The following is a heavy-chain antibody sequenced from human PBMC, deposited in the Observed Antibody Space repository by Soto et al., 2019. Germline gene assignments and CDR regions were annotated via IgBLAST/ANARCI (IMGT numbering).Heavy chain of an antibody. CDR1: GYSFSHYW. CDR2: IFPADSDT. CDR3: ASAVVGAATMFDFDY. D-gene: IGHD2-15*01. Sequence: GESLKISCKGSGYSFSHYWIAWVRQMPGKGLEWMGIIFPADSDTKYSPSFQGQLPISADQLISTAYLPWSRPKASDTAMYYCASAVVGAATMFDFDYWGQGSLVTVSS. V-gene: IGHV5-51*04. J-gene: IGHJ4*02.